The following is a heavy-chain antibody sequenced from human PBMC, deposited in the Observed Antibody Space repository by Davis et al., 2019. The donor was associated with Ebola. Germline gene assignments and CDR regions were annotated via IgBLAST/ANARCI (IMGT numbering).Heavy chain of an antibody. CDR2: IFYSGST. D-gene: IGHD5-18*01. J-gene: IGHJ6*04. V-gene: IGHV4-31*01. CDR1: GGSTDSGGYY. Sequence: MPSETLSPTCPLSGGSTDSGGYYWSWIRQRPGKGLEWIGYIFYSGSTYYNPSLKSPVTTSIDTSKNQFSLSLRSVTAADTAVYYCARRAGLQYYYGMDVWGKGTTVTVSS. CDR3: ARRAGLQYYYGMDV.